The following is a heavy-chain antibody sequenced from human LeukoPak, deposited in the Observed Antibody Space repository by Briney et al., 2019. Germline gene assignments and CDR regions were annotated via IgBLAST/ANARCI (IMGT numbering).Heavy chain of an antibody. Sequence: GGSLRLSCAASGFTFSSYAMHWVRQAPGKGLEWVAVISYDGSNKYYADSVKGRFTISRDNSKNTLYLQMNSLRAEDTAVYYCASEQDYYDILTGFFDYWGQGTLVTVSS. D-gene: IGHD3-9*01. CDR1: GFTFSSYA. CDR3: ASEQDYYDILTGFFDY. CDR2: ISYDGSNK. J-gene: IGHJ4*02. V-gene: IGHV3-30-3*01.